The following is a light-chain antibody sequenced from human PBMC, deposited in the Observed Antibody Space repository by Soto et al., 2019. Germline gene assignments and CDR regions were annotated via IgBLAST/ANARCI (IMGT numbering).Light chain of an antibody. CDR3: AAWDDSLSDNV. J-gene: IGLJ1*01. CDR1: SSNIGSNT. CDR2: SNN. V-gene: IGLV1-44*01. Sequence: QAVVTQPPSASGTPGQRVTISCSGSSSNIGSNTVNWYQQVPGTAPKLLIYSNNQRPSGVPDRFSGSKSGTSASLAISGLQSEDEADYYCAAWDDSLSDNVFGGGTKLTVL.